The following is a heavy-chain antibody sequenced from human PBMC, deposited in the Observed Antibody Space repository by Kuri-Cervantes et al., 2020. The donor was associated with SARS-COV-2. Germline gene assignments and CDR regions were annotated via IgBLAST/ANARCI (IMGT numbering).Heavy chain of an antibody. Sequence: GESLKISCAASGFTFRSYGMHWVRQAPGKGLECVAFISYDGSNKYYADSVKGRFTVSRDNSNNTLYLQMNSLRAEDTAVYYCTSSHEWSSGSYFWFDPWGQGTLVTVSS. J-gene: IGHJ5*02. V-gene: IGHV3-30*03. CDR1: GFTFRSYG. CDR3: TSSHEWSSGSYFWFDP. CDR2: ISYDGSNK. D-gene: IGHD3-10*01.